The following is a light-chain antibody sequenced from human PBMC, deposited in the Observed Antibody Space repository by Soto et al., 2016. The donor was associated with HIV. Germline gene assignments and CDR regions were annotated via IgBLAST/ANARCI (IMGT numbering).Light chain of an antibody. Sequence: DIQMTQSPSTLSASVRDRVTITCRASQSISSWLAWYQQKPGKAPNLLIYKASNLESGVPSRFSGGGSGTEFTLTISSLQPDDFATYYCQQYQTEEGTFGQGTTVEIK. CDR3: QQYQTEEGT. CDR1: QSISSW. CDR2: KAS. J-gene: IGKJ1*01. V-gene: IGKV1-5*03.